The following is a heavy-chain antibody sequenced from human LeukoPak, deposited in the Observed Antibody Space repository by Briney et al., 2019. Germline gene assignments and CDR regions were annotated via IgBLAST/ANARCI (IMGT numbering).Heavy chain of an antibody. Sequence: SGESLKISCKGSGYSSTSYWIGWVRQMPGKGLEWMGIICPGDSDTRYSPSFQGQVTISADKSISTAYLQWSSLKASDTAMYYCARGAYDILTGYGMDVWGKGTTVTVSS. CDR1: GYSSTSYW. CDR3: ARGAYDILTGYGMDV. D-gene: IGHD3-9*01. J-gene: IGHJ6*04. V-gene: IGHV5-51*01. CDR2: ICPGDSDT.